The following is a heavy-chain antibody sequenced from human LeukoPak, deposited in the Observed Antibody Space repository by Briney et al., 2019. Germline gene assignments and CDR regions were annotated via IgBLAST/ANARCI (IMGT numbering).Heavy chain of an antibody. CDR2: INSDGSST. J-gene: IGHJ5*02. CDR1: GFSFSNYW. D-gene: IGHD2-21*01. CDR3: ARDGVEFYNWFDP. V-gene: IGHV3-74*01. Sequence: GGSLRLSCAASGFSFSNYWMHWVRQAPGKGLVWVSRINSDGSSTTYADSVKGRFTISRDNAKNTRYLQMNSLRAEDTAVYYCARDGVEFYNWFDPWGQGTLVTVSS.